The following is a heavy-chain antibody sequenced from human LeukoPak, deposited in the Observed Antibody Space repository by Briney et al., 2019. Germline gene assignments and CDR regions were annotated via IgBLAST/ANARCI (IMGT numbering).Heavy chain of an antibody. V-gene: IGHV3-53*01. J-gene: IGHJ6*02. CDR1: GFTVSSNY. Sequence: GGSLRLSCAASGFTVSSNYMSWVRQAPGKGLEWVSVIYSGGSTDYADSVKGRFIISRDNSKNTLNLQMNSLRAEDTAVYYCARDYFRGGSGSPVWGQGTTVTVSS. CDR3: ARDYFRGGSGSPV. D-gene: IGHD3-10*01. CDR2: IYSGGST.